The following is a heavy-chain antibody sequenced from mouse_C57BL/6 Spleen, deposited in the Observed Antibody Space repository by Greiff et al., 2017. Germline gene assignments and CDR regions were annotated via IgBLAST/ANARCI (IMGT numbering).Heavy chain of an antibody. Sequence: VQVEESGPGLVQPSQSLSITCTASGFSLTSYGVHWVRQSPGKGLEWLGVICRGGSTDYNAAFMSRLSITKDNSKSQVFFKIDSLQADDTAIYYCAKGVFYAMDYWGQGTSVTVSS. V-gene: IGHV2-5*01. CDR1: GFSLTSYG. CDR2: ICRGGST. J-gene: IGHJ4*01. CDR3: AKGVFYAMDY.